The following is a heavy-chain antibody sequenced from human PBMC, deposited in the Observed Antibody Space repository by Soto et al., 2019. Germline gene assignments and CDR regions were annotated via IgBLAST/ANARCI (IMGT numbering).Heavy chain of an antibody. J-gene: IGHJ6*03. V-gene: IGHV3-33*01. D-gene: IGHD2-21*01. Sequence: PGGSLRLSCAASGFTFSSYGMHWVRQAPSKGLEWVAVIWYDGSNKYYADSVKGRFTISRDNSKNTLYLQMNSLRGEDTAVYYCAVCDDDSSSSYIDVRAQRTTVPVSS. CDR2: IWYDGSNK. CDR1: GFTFSSYG. CDR3: AVCDDDSSSSYIDV.